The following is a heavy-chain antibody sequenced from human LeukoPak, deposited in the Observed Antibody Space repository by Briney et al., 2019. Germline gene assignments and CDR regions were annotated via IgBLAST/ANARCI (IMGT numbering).Heavy chain of an antibody. J-gene: IGHJ5*02. CDR2: IYYSGST. CDR3: ARLAYGSGSYYGDNWFDP. Sequence: SETLSLTCTVSGGSISSYYWSCIRQPPGKGLEWIGYIYYSGSTNYNPSLKSRVTISVDTSKNQFSLKLSSVTAADTAVYYCARLAYGSGSYYGDNWFDPWGQGTLVTVSS. CDR1: GGSISSYY. V-gene: IGHV4-59*01. D-gene: IGHD3-10*01.